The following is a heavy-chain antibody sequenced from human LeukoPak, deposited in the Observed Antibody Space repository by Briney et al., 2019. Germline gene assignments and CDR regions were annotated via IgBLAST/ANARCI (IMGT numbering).Heavy chain of an antibody. CDR2: IWYDGSKA. J-gene: IGHJ4*02. CDR1: GFTFSTYG. V-gene: IGHV3-33*01. D-gene: IGHD2-21*02. CDR3: VRDHCGGDCATPPLGFDD. Sequence: GGSLRLSCAASGFTFSTYGMHWVRQTPGRGLEWVAVIWYDGSKAYYADSVTGRFTISRDKSNNAVYLQMTSLRAEDTALYYCVRDHCGGDCATPPLGFDDWGQGTLVTVSS.